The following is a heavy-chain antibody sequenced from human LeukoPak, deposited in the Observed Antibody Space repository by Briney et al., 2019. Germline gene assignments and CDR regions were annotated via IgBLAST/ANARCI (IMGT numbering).Heavy chain of an antibody. Sequence: GGSLRLSCAASGLTFSGYVMSWVRQAPGKGLEWISVISGSGGNTYYADSVKGRFTISRDNSKDTLYLQMNSLRAEDTAVYYCAKTGGITMIVVVWFYFDYWGQGTLVTVSS. CDR2: ISGSGGNT. J-gene: IGHJ4*02. V-gene: IGHV3-23*01. D-gene: IGHD3-22*01. CDR3: AKTGGITMIVVVWFYFDY. CDR1: GLTFSGYV.